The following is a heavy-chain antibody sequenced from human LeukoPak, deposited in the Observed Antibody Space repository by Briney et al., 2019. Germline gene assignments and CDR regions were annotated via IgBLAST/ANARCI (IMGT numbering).Heavy chain of an antibody. CDR3: AKDIGIVGATAWASDI. CDR2: ITWKSGST. Sequence: PGRSLRLSCAASGFPFDDYAMHWLRQAPGKGLEWVSGITWKSGSTGYADSVKGRFTISRDNAKNSLYLQMNSLRVEDTALYYCAKDIGIVGATAWASDIWGQGTTVTVSS. CDR1: GFPFDDYA. D-gene: IGHD1-26*01. J-gene: IGHJ3*02. V-gene: IGHV3-9*01.